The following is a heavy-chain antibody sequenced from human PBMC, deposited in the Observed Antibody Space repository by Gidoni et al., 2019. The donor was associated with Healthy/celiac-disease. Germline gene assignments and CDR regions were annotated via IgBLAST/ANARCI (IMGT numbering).Heavy chain of an antibody. CDR3: ARLGSGRVWDY. J-gene: IGHJ4*02. CDR2: IYYSGST. CDR1: GGSISSSSYY. Sequence: QLQLQESGPGLVKPSETLSLTCTVSGGSISSSSYYWGWSRPPPGKGLEWIGSIYYSGSTYYNPSLKSRVTISVDTSKNQFSLKLSSVTAADTAVYYCARLGSGRVWDYWGQGTLVTVSS. D-gene: IGHD2-15*01. V-gene: IGHV4-39*01.